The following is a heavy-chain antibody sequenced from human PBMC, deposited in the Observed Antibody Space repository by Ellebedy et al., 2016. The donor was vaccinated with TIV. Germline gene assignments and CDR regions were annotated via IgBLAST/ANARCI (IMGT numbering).Heavy chain of an antibody. V-gene: IGHV3-7*05. CDR2: IKQDGREK. D-gene: IGHD1-26*01. CDR1: GFTFSRYW. Sequence: GESLKISCTAPGFTFSRYWMTWVRQAPGKGPEWVAGIKQDGREKYYGDSVKGRFTISRDNAKDSLYLQMKSLSGEETAVYYCASSVGSPGRWGQGTLVTVSS. CDR3: ASSVGSPGR. J-gene: IGHJ4*02.